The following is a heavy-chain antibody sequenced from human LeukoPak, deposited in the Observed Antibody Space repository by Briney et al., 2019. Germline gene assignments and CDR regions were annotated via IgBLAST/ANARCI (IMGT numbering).Heavy chain of an antibody. CDR3: ARERVSGYDSLVDY. J-gene: IGHJ4*02. D-gene: IGHD5-12*01. CDR1: GGSISSYY. V-gene: IGHV4-4*07. CDR2: IYTSGSP. Sequence: SETLSLTCTVSGGSISSYYWSWIRQPAGKGLEWIGRIYTSGSPNYNPSLKSRVTMSVDTSKNQFSLKLSSVTAADTAVYYCARERVSGYDSLVDYWGQGTLVTVSS.